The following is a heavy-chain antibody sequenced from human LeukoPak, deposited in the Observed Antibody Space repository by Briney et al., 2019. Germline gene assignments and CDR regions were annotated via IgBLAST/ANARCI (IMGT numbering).Heavy chain of an antibody. V-gene: IGHV4-34*01. CDR3: AKDEYSSSSRWFDP. J-gene: IGHJ5*02. Sequence: SETLSLTCAVYGGSFSGYYWSWIRQPPGKGLEWIGEINHSGSTNYNPSLKSRVTISVDTSKNQFSLKLSSVTAADTAVYYCAKDEYSSSSRWFDPWGQGTLVTVSS. D-gene: IGHD6-6*01. CDR2: INHSGST. CDR1: GGSFSGYY.